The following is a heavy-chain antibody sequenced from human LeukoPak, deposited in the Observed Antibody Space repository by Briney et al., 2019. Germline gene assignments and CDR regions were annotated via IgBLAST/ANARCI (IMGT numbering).Heavy chain of an antibody. Sequence: PGGSLRLSCAASGFNFSSYAMSWVRQAPGKGMEWVSAISGSGGSTYYADSVKGRFTISRDNSKNTLYLQMDSLRAEDTAVYYCASRNSSGWYWYFDYWGQGTLVTVSS. CDR1: GFNFSSYA. J-gene: IGHJ4*02. V-gene: IGHV3-23*01. CDR3: ASRNSSGWYWYFDY. D-gene: IGHD6-19*01. CDR2: ISGSGGST.